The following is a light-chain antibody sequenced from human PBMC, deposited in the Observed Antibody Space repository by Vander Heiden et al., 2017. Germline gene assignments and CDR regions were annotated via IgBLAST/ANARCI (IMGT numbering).Light chain of an antibody. V-gene: IGLV10-54*04. CDR1: RNNVGNEG. CDR2: RNN. CDR3: SAWDSSLNVWL. J-gene: IGLJ2*01. Sequence: QAGLTQPPSVSKGLRQTATVTFTGSRNNVGNEGAAWLQQHQGHPPKLLFYRNNDRPSGISEGFSASRSGDTASLTITGLQPEDEADYYCSAWDSSLNVWLIGGGTKVTVL.